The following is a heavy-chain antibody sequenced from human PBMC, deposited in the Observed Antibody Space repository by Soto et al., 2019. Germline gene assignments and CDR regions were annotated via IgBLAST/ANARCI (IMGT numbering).Heavy chain of an antibody. CDR2: IYHSGST. J-gene: IGHJ6*02. CDR3: ARLSITMVRGVIPGYYGMDV. CDR1: GGSISSSNW. D-gene: IGHD3-10*01. V-gene: IGHV4-4*02. Sequence: NPSETLSLTCAVSGGSISSSNWWSWVRQPPGKGLEWIGEIYHSGSTNYNPSLKSRVTISVDKSKNQFSLKLSSVTAADTAVYYCARLSITMVRGVIPGYYGMDVWGQRTTVPVSS.